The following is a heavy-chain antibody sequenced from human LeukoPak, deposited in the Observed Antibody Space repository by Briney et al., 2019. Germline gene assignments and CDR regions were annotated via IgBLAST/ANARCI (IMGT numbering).Heavy chain of an antibody. CDR2: ISTSGSS. V-gene: IGHV4-4*07. CDR1: TDSITSHY. CDR3: ARDPTAWYFDY. Sequence: PSQSLSLASILATDSITSHYWGWVRQPAGKWLEWIRLISTSGSSNYKPSLKSRVTMSLDTSKTQFSLKLSSVTAADTAVYYCARDPTAWYFDYWGQGTLVTVSS. J-gene: IGHJ4*02.